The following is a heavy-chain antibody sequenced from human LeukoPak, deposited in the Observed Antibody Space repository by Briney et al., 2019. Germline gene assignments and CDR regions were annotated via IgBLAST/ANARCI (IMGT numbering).Heavy chain of an antibody. CDR2: INRSGST. D-gene: IGHD3-10*01. CDR1: GGSFSGYF. Sequence: PSETLSLTCAVYGGSFSGYFWSWIRQPPGKGLEWIGEINRSGSTTYNPSLKSRVTISVDTSKNQFSLKLNSVTAADTAVHYCARFGTYWGQGILVTVSS. V-gene: IGHV4-34*01. J-gene: IGHJ4*02. CDR3: ARFGTY.